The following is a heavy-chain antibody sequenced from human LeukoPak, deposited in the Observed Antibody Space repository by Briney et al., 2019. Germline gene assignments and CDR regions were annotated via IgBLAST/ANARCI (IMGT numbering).Heavy chain of an antibody. J-gene: IGHJ4*02. Sequence: GGSLRLSCAASGFTFSSYAMSWVRQAPGKGLEWVSAISGSGGSTYYADSVKGRFTISRDNSKNTLYLQMNGLRAEDAAIYYCAKDRIWSGYSKYYFDCWGQGTLVTVSS. CDR2: ISGSGGST. CDR3: AKDRIWSGYSKYYFDC. CDR1: GFTFSSYA. V-gene: IGHV3-23*01. D-gene: IGHD3-3*01.